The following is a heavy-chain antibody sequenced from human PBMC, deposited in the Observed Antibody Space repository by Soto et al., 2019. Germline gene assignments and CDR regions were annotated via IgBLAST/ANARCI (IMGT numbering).Heavy chain of an antibody. J-gene: IGHJ4*02. CDR3: ASDIYGSGSYLFDY. Sequence: QVQLVESGGGVVQPGRSLRLSCAASGFTFSSYAMHWVRQAPGKGLEWVAVISYDGSNKYYADSVKGRFTISRDNSKNTLYLQMNSQRTEDTAVYYCASDIYGSGSYLFDYWGQGTLVTVSS. CDR1: GFTFSSYA. D-gene: IGHD3-10*01. V-gene: IGHV3-30-3*01. CDR2: ISYDGSNK.